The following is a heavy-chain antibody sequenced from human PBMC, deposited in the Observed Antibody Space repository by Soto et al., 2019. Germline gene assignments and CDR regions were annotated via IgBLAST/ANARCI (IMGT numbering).Heavy chain of an antibody. CDR1: GFTFSTYA. CDR2: INSDGSST. D-gene: IGHD3-22*01. V-gene: IGHV3-74*01. Sequence: PGGSLRLSCTASGFTFSTYAMDWVRQAPGKGLVWVSRINSDGSSTSYADSVKGRFTISRDNAKNTLYLQMNSLRAEDTAVYYCARDLNGGYYDSSGYSQPYYFDYWGQGTLVTVSS. CDR3: ARDLNGGYYDSSGYSQPYYFDY. J-gene: IGHJ4*02.